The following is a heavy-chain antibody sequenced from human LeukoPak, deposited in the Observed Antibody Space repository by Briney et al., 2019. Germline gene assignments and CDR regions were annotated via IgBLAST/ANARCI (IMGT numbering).Heavy chain of an antibody. D-gene: IGHD3-22*01. J-gene: IGHJ3*02. CDR2: IYYSGST. CDR1: GGSISSYY. CDR3: ARNTYYYDSSGYYYFSAFDI. Sequence: PSETLSLTCTVSGGSISSYYWSWIRQPPGKGLEWIGYIYYSGSTNYNPSLKSRVTISVDTSKNQFSLKLSSVTAADTAVYYCARNTYYYDSSGYYYFSAFDIWGQGTMVTVSS. V-gene: IGHV4-59*01.